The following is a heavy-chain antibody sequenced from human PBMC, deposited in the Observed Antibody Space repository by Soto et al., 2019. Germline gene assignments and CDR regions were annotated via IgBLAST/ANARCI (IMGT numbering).Heavy chain of an antibody. Sequence: EVQLVESGGGSVQPGGSLRLSCAASGFTFSDYWMHWVRQAPGKGLVWVSRISTDGSDTNYADSVWGRFTISRDKAKNTPYLEMTRLRVEGTAVYLCARVNGYNEYWGQGTLGSVSS. V-gene: IGHV3-74*01. CDR1: GFTFSDYW. CDR3: ARVNGYNEY. CDR2: ISTDGSDT. D-gene: IGHD1-1*01. J-gene: IGHJ4*02.